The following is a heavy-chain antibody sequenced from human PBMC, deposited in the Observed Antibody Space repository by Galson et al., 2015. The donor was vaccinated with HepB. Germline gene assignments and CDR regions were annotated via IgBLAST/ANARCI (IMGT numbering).Heavy chain of an antibody. Sequence: SLRLSCAASGFTFSGSAIHWVRQTSGKGLEWVGRIRSKASNYAKAYAASVKGRFTISRDDSKNTAYMHMKSLKTEDTAVYYCIRMADLSGYSSRWGQGTLVAVSS. CDR1: GFTFSGSA. CDR3: IRMADLSGYSSR. D-gene: IGHD6-13*01. V-gene: IGHV3-73*01. J-gene: IGHJ4*02. CDR2: IRSKASNYAK.